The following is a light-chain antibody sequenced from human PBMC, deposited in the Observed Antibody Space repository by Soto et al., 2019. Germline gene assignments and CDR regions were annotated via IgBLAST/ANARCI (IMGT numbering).Light chain of an antibody. V-gene: IGLV1-44*01. J-gene: IGLJ2*01. CDR3: AAWDDSLNVR. CDR2: SNN. CDR1: SSNIGSNT. Sequence: QPVLTQPPSASGTPGPRVTISCSGSSSNIGSNTVNWYQQLPGTAPKLLIYSNNQRPSGVPDRFSGSKSGTSASLAISGLQSEDEADYYCAAWDDSLNVRFGGGTKLTVL.